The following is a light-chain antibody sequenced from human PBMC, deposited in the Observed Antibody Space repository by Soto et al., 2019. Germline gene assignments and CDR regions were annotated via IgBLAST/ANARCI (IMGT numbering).Light chain of an antibody. Sequence: QSVLSQPASVSGSPGQSITISCTGTSSDVGGFEYVSWYQHQPGKAPKLIIYDVTKRPSGVSNRLSGSKSGSTASLTISGIQAEDEGDYYCGSITRSSTSVFGTGTKVTVL. V-gene: IGLV2-14*01. CDR2: DVT. CDR1: SSDVGGFEY. CDR3: GSITRSSTSV. J-gene: IGLJ1*01.